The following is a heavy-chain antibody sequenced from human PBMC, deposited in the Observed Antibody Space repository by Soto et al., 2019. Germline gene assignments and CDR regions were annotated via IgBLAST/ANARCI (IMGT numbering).Heavy chain of an antibody. CDR1: GGTFSDYA. CDR3: ARNRIQLRFGKYVINGMDV. CDR2: IVPRFGST. Sequence: QVQLVQSGAEMRKPGSSLRVSCKASGGTFSDYAFSWVRQAPGQGLEWMGGIVPRFGSTNYAQKFGGRVTITADTSSSTVYMELSSLIFVDTAVYFCARNRIQLRFGKYVINGMDVWGQGT. J-gene: IGHJ6*02. V-gene: IGHV1-69*06. D-gene: IGHD3-3*01.